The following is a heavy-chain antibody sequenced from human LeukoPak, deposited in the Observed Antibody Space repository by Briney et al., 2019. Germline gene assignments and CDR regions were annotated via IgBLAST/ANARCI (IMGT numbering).Heavy chain of an antibody. J-gene: IGHJ4*02. D-gene: IGHD3-16*02. Sequence: GGSLRLSCAASGFTFDDYAMHLVRQAPGKGLEWVSGISWNSGSIGYADSVKGRFTISRDNAKNSQYLQMNSLRVEDTAVYYCARGLSTADKWGQGTLVTVSS. V-gene: IGHV3-9*01. CDR3: ARGLSTADK. CDR1: GFTFDDYA. CDR2: ISWNSGSI.